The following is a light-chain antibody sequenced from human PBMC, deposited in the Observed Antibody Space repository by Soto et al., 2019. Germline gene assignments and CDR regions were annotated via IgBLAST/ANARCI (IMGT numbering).Light chain of an antibody. CDR1: ASNIGSNF. CDR3: ATWDDNVKGPV. J-gene: IGLJ2*01. CDR2: TNS. V-gene: IGLV1-44*01. Sequence: QSVLTQPPSASGPPGQRVTISCSGRASNIGSNFVSWYQVVPGTAPKLLIYTNSHRPSGVPDRFSGSRSGTSASLDISGLQSDDEADYFCATWDDNVKGPVFGGGTKDTVL.